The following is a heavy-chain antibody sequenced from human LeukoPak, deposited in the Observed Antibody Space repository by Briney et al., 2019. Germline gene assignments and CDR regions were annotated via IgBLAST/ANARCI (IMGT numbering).Heavy chain of an antibody. V-gene: IGHV4-31*11. Sequence: SETLSLTCAVSGGSISSGGYYWSWIRQHPGKGLEWIGYIYYSGSTYYNPSLKSRVTISVDTSKNQFSLKLSSVTAADTAVYYCARDGSNWNYVGSRAFDIWGQGTMVTVSS. J-gene: IGHJ3*02. D-gene: IGHD1-7*01. CDR3: ARDGSNWNYVGSRAFDI. CDR1: GGSISSGGYY. CDR2: IYYSGST.